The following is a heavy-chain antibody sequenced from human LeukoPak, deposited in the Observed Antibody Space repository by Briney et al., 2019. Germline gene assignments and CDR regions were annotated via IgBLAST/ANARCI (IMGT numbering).Heavy chain of an antibody. CDR1: GYSFTSYW. D-gene: IGHD3-22*01. V-gene: IGHV5-51*01. J-gene: IGHJ4*02. CDR3: ARHREDYYDSSGYFDY. Sequence: GESLKISCKGSGYSFTSYWIGWVRQMPGKGLEWMGIIYPGDSDTRYSPSFQGQVTISADKSITTAYLQCGSLKASDTAMYYCARHREDYYDSSGYFDYWGQGTLVTVSS. CDR2: IYPGDSDT.